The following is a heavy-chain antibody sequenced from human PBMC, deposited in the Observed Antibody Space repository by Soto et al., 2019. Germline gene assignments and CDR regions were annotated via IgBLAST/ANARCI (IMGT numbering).Heavy chain of an antibody. Sequence: EVQLLESGGGLVQPGGSLRLSCAASGFTFSSYAMSWVRQAPGKGLEWVSAISGSAWVSAISGSAGSTYYADSVKGRFTISRDDSKNTLYLQMNSLRAEDTAVYYCAKGWFGEFLFDYLGQGTLVTVSS. V-gene: IGHV3-23*01. D-gene: IGHD3-10*01. J-gene: IGHJ4*02. CDR1: GFTFSSYA. CDR2: ISGSAGST. CDR3: AKGWFGEFLFDY.